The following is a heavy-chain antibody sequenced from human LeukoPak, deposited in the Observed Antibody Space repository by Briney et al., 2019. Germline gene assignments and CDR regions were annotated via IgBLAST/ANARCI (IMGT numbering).Heavy chain of an antibody. CDR2: MNPNSGNT. CDR3: AKTRLRDDAFDI. J-gene: IGHJ3*02. Sequence: ASVKVSCKASGYTFTSYDINWVRQATGQGLEWMGWMNPNSGNTGYAQKFQGRVTMTRNTSISTAYMELSSLRSEDTAVYYCAKTRLRDDAFDIWGQGTMVTVSS. CDR1: GYTFTSYD. V-gene: IGHV1-8*01. D-gene: IGHD4-17*01.